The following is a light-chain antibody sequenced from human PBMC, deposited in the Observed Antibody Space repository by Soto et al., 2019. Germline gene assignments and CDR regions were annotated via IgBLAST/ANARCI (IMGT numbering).Light chain of an antibody. CDR1: QGVSSSY. V-gene: IGKV3-20*01. Sequence: EVVLTHSPCTLSFSPGERSTLTCRASQGVSSSYLAWFQQKPGQAPRLLIYGASSRATGIPDRFSGSGSGTDLTITISRMEPEDFALYYCKKYGNAQFTFGPGTKVAIK. CDR3: KKYGNAQFT. J-gene: IGKJ3*01. CDR2: GAS.